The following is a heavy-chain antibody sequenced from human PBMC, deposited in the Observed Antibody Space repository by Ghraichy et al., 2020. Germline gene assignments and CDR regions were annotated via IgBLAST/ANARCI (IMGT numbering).Heavy chain of an antibody. Sequence: GGSLRPSCAASGFTFSSSDMHWVRQVTGKGLEWVSGIGTVGDPYYAGSVKGRFTISRENAKNSLYLQMNGLRVGDTAVYYCARALKETTVTPEDSFYYFYGLDVWGQGTTVTVSS. V-gene: IGHV3-13*05. CDR1: GFTFSSSD. CDR3: ARALKETTVTPEDSFYYFYGLDV. CDR2: IGTVGDP. J-gene: IGHJ6*02. D-gene: IGHD4-17*01.